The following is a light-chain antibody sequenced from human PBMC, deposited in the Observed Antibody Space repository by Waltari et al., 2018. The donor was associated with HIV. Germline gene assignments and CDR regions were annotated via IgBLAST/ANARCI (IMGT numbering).Light chain of an antibody. V-gene: IGLV2-11*01. Sequence: QSALTQPRSVSGSPGQSVTISCTGTSSDVGGYNYVSWYQQHPGKAPKLMIYDVSKRPYGVPYRFSGAKSGNTASLTISGLQAEDEADYYCCSYAGSYTHVVFGGGTKLTVL. CDR1: SSDVGGYNY. CDR3: CSYAGSYTHVV. J-gene: IGLJ2*01. CDR2: DVS.